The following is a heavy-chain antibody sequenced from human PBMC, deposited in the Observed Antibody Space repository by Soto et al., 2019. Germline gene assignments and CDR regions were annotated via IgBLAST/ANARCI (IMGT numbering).Heavy chain of an antibody. CDR2: IYHSGST. D-gene: IGHD2-15*01. CDR1: GDSISNYY. V-gene: IGHV4-59*12. J-gene: IGHJ4*02. Sequence: SETLSLTCTVSGDSISNYYWTWIRQPPGKGLEWIGYIYHSGSTYYNPSLKSRVTISVDRSKNQFSLKLSSVTAADTAVYYCARGQVVAAQHWGQGTLVTVSS. CDR3: ARGQVVAAQH.